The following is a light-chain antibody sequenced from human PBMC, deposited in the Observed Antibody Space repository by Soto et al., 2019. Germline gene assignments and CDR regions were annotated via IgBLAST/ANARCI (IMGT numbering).Light chain of an antibody. Sequence: EIVLTPSPGTLSLSPGERATLSCRDSQSVSRSLLAWYQQKPGQAPRLLIYGASTRATGIADRFSGSGSWTDFTLTISRLEHEDFAVYYCQQQGNPPPYSFGQGTKLEIK. V-gene: IGKV3-20*01. CDR3: QQQGNPPPYS. CDR2: GAS. CDR1: QSVSRSL. J-gene: IGKJ2*03.